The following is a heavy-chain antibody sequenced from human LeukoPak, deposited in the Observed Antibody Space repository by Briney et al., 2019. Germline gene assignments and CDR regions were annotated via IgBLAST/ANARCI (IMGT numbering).Heavy chain of an antibody. CDR2: IWYDGSNK. CDR3: ARVSGSYHPNPGY. CDR1: GFTFSSYG. D-gene: IGHD1-26*01. V-gene: IGHV3-33*01. Sequence: GGSLRLSCAASGFTFSSYGMHWLRQAPGKGLEWVAVIWYDGSNKYYADSEKGRFTVSRDNSKNTLFLQMDSVRAEDRAVYYCARVSGSYHPNPGYWGQGTLVTVSS. J-gene: IGHJ4*02.